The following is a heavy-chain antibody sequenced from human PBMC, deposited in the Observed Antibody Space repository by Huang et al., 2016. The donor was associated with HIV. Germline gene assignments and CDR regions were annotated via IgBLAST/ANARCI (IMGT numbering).Heavy chain of an antibody. J-gene: IGHJ5*02. D-gene: IGHD6-19*01. Sequence: EVELVESGGGLVKPGGSLRLSCAASGFAFSSYGMNWVRQAPGKGLELVAFIGSDSSYIYYADSVKGRGTISRDNAKSSIYLQLDSLRAEDTAVYYCAYQQWLVGGLNHWGQGTLVVVSS. CDR3: AYQQWLVGGLNH. CDR2: IGSDSSYI. V-gene: IGHV3-21*02. CDR1: GFAFSSYG.